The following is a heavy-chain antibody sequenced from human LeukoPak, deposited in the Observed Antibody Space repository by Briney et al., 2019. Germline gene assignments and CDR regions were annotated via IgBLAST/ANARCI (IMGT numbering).Heavy chain of an antibody. CDR2: IYSGGST. J-gene: IGHJ4*02. D-gene: IGHD1-26*01. Sequence: GGSLRLSCAASGFTVSSNYMSWVRQAPGKGLEWVLVIYSGGSTYYADSVKGRFTISRDNSKNTLYLQMNSLRAEDTAVYYCARDPQWELPTYWGQGTLVTVSS. CDR1: GFTVSSNY. CDR3: ARDPQWELPTY. V-gene: IGHV3-53*01.